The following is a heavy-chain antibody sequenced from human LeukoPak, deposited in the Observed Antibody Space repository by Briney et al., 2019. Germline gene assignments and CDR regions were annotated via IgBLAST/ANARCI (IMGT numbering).Heavy chain of an antibody. V-gene: IGHV3-23*01. J-gene: IGHJ4*02. CDR3: AKDRRHYYDSSGYHTFDY. CDR1: GFTFSSYA. D-gene: IGHD3-22*01. CDR2: ISGSGGST. Sequence: GGSLRLSCAASGFTFSSYAMSWVRQAPGKGLEWVSAISGSGGSTYYADSVKGRFTISRDNSKNTLYLQMNSLRAEDTAVYYCAKDRRHYYDSSGYHTFDYWGQGTLVTVSS.